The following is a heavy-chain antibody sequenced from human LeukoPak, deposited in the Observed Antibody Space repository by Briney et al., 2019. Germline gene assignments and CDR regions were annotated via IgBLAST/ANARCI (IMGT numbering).Heavy chain of an antibody. J-gene: IGHJ4*02. D-gene: IGHD6-19*01. CDR1: GFTFSTYS. V-gene: IGHV3-48*02. Sequence: PGGSLRLFCAASGFTFSTYSMNWVRQAPGKGLEWVSYISSSSSTIYYADFVKGRFTISRDNAKNSLFLQMNSLRDDDTAVYYCARIHSSGWYTPTFDYWGQGTLVTVSS. CDR3: ARIHSSGWYTPTFDY. CDR2: ISSSSSTI.